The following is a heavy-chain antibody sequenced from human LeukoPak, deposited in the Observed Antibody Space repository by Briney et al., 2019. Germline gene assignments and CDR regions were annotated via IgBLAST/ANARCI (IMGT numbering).Heavy chain of an antibody. J-gene: IGHJ4*02. CDR2: ITSSGGNT. CDR1: GFAFSSYV. D-gene: IGHD3-10*01. V-gene: IGHV3-23*01. CDR3: AKDVESGRSADY. Sequence: GGSLRLSCAASGFAFSSYVMSWVRQAPGKGLEWVSTITSSGGNTYYADSVKGRFTLSRDNSMNTLYLQMNSLRAEDTAVYYCAKDVESGRSADYWGQGTLVTVSS.